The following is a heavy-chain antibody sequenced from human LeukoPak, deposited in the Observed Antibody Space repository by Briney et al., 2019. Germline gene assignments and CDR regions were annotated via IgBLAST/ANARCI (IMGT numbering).Heavy chain of an antibody. CDR1: GGSISNYF. CDR3: ARRDRIIGY. V-gene: IGHV4-59*12. J-gene: IGHJ4*02. Sequence: SETLSLTCTVSGGSISNYFWNWIRQPAGKGLEWIGYIYYSGSTNYNPSLKSRVTISVDTSKNQFSLKLSSVTAADTAVYYCARRDRIIGYWGQGTLVTVSS. CDR2: IYYSGST. D-gene: IGHD1-20*01.